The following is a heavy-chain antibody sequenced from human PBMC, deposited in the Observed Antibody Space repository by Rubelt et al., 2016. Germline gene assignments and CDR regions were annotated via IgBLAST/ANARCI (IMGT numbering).Heavy chain of an antibody. Sequence: EVQLVESGGGLVKPGGSLRLSCAASAFTFSNAWMNWVRLAPGKGLEWVGRIKSKTDDDTTDYAVTVSGRFTISSDDSENTLFLKWNSLKTEDTGVYYGTTYSRRRPFDIWGQGTMVTVSS. D-gene: IGHD2-21*01. CDR1: AFTFSNAW. V-gene: IGHV3-15*01. J-gene: IGHJ3*02. CDR3: TTYSRRRPFDI. CDR2: IKSKTDDDTT.